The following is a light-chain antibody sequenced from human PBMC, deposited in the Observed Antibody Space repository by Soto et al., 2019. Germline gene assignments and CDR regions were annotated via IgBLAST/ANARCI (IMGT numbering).Light chain of an antibody. CDR2: IND. Sequence: QSVLTQPPSASGTPGQRVTIYCSGSSSNIGSNTVNWYQQLPGTAPKLLIFINDQRPSGVPDRFSGSKSGTSASLAISGLHSEDEADYYCAAWDDSLSTWVFGGGTKLTVL. J-gene: IGLJ3*02. CDR1: SSNIGSNT. CDR3: AAWDDSLSTWV. V-gene: IGLV1-44*01.